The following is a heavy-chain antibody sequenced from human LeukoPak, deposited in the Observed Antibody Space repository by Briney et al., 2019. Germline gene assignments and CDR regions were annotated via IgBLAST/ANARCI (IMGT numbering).Heavy chain of an antibody. CDR2: INHSGSS. Sequence: SETLSLTCAVYGGSFSAYYWTWIRQPPGKGLEWIGEINHSGSSNYNSSLRSRVTIPVDTSYKQFSLRLSSVTAADTAVYYCAPRGDIEHSYVYGKWFDPWGQGTRVTVSS. CDR1: GGSFSAYY. D-gene: IGHD5-18*01. V-gene: IGHV4-34*01. CDR3: APRGDIEHSYVYGKWFDP. J-gene: IGHJ5*02.